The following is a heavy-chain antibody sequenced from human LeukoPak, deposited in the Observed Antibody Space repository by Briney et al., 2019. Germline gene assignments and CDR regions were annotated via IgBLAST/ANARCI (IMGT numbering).Heavy chain of an antibody. J-gene: IGHJ4*02. Sequence: GGSLRLSCAASGFTFSTYWMTWARQAPGKGLEWVATIKLDGSEEYYVDSVKGRFTISRDNAKNSLYLQMNSLRAEDTAVYYCAKPSRSSSNEYWGQGTLVTVSS. V-gene: IGHV3-7*05. D-gene: IGHD6-13*01. CDR3: AKPSRSSSNEY. CDR2: IKLDGSEE. CDR1: GFTFSTYW.